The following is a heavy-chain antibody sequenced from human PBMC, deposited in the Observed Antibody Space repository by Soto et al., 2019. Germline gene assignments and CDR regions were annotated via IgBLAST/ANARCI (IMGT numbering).Heavy chain of an antibody. CDR3: ARGRTVTNPLYYMDV. J-gene: IGHJ6*03. CDR1: GYTFTSYD. CDR2: MNPNSGNT. Sequence: ASVKVSCKASGYTFTSYDINWVRQATGQGLEWMGWMNPNSGNTGYAQKFQGRVTMTRNTSISTAYMELSSLRSEDTAVYYCARGRTVTNPLYYMDVWGKGTTVTVSS. D-gene: IGHD4-17*01. V-gene: IGHV1-8*01.